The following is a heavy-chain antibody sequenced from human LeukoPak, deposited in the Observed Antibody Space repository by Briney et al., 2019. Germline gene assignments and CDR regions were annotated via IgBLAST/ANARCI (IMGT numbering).Heavy chain of an antibody. D-gene: IGHD5-12*01. V-gene: IGHV4-34*01. CDR2: INYSGSS. J-gene: IGHJ6*03. CDR3: ARSRGDRWLRFWGGHYYYYYMDV. Sequence: KSSETLSLTCAVCGGSFGGYYWSWIRQPPGKGLEWIGEINYSGSSNYIPSLKSRVTMSVDRSKNQFSLWLSSVTAADTAMYYCARSRGDRWLRFWGGHYYYYYMDVWGKGTTVTISS. CDR1: GGSFGGYY.